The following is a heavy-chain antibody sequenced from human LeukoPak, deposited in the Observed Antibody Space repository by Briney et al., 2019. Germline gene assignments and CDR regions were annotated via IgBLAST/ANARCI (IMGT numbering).Heavy chain of an antibody. CDR1: GYTFTSYG. CDR2: INPNSGGT. V-gene: IGHV1-2*06. Sequence: ASVKVSCKASGYTFTSYGISWVRQAPGQGLEWMGRINPNSGGTNYAQKFQGRVTMTRDTSISTAYMELSRLRSDDTAVYYCARDHYDSSGSLDYWGQGTLVTVSS. CDR3: ARDHYDSSGSLDY. D-gene: IGHD3-22*01. J-gene: IGHJ4*02.